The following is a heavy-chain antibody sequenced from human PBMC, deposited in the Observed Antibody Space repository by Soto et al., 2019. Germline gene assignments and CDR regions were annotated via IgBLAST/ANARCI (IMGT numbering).Heavy chain of an antibody. CDR2: IYYTGST. CDR3: ATQPRYDSSGYFYY. V-gene: IGHV4-31*03. D-gene: IGHD3-22*01. Sequence: SETLSLTCTVSRVSIKSGGYYWTWIRQLPGKGLEWIGDIYYTGSTYYHPSLKTRVTLSMDTSKNQFSLNLGSVTAADTAVYYCATQPRYDSSGYFYYWGQGTQVTVSS. CDR1: RVSIKSGGYY. J-gene: IGHJ4*02.